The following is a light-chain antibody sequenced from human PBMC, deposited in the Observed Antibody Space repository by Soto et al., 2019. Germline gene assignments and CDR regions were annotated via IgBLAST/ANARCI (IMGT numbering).Light chain of an antibody. CDR1: SSDVGSYNY. CDR3: SSYTSSSTRV. V-gene: IGLV2-14*01. J-gene: IGLJ2*01. CDR2: EVS. Sequence: QSALTQPVSVSGSPGQSITISCTGTSSDVGSYNYVSWYQQHPGKAPKLMIYEVSHRPSEVSNRFSGSKSGNTASLTISGLQAQDEADYYCSSYTSSSTRVFGGGTELTAL.